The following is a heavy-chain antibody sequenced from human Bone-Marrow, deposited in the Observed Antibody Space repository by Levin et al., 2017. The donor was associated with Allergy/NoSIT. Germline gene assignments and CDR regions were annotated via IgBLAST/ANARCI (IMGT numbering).Heavy chain of an antibody. Sequence: GGSLRLSCAGSRFIFSSYWMHWVRQPPGKGLVWVSRINSDGSRTSYAGSVKGRFTISRDNAQGTLFLQMNSLTTEDTAVYYCVREMGPDWGQGTLVTVSS. J-gene: IGHJ4*02. CDR1: RFIFSSYW. CDR3: VREMGPD. V-gene: IGHV3-74*01. D-gene: IGHD2-8*01. CDR2: INSDGSRT.